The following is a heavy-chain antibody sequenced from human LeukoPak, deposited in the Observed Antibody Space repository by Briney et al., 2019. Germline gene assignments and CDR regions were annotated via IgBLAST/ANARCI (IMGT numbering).Heavy chain of an antibody. V-gene: IGHV4-31*03. CDR3: ARGNGYSNQNWFGP. J-gene: IGHJ5*02. D-gene: IGHD4-11*01. CDR1: GGSISSGGYY. Sequence: SQTLSLTCTVSGGSISSGGYYWSWIRQHPGKGLEWIGYIYYSGSTSYNPSLKSRVTISVDTSKNHFSLNLSSVTAADTAVYYCARGNGYSNQNWFGPWGQGTLVTVSS. CDR2: IYYSGST.